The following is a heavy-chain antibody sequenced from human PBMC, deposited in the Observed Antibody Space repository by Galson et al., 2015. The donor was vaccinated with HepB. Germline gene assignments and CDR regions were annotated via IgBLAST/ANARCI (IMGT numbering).Heavy chain of an antibody. CDR3: ARGGIAAVGTGRYFDY. D-gene: IGHD6-13*01. Sequence: SLRLSCAASGFTFSSYAMHWVRQAPGKGLEWVAVISYDGSNKYYADSVKGRFTISRDNSKNTLYLQMNSLRAEDTAVYYCARGGIAAVGTGRYFDYWGQGTLVTVSS. V-gene: IGHV3-30*04. J-gene: IGHJ4*02. CDR2: ISYDGSNK. CDR1: GFTFSSYA.